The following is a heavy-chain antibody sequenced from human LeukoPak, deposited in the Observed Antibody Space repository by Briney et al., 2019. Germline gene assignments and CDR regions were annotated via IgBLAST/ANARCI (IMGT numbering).Heavy chain of an antibody. D-gene: IGHD2-15*01. CDR3: ASGGRYCSGGSCYENAFDI. CDR2: INSDGSST. CDR1: GFTFSSYW. V-gene: IGHV3-74*01. J-gene: IGHJ3*02. Sequence: GSLRLSCAASGFTFSSYWMHWVRQAPGKGLVWVSRINSDGSSTSYADSVKGRFTISRDNAKNTLYLQMNSLRAEDTAVYYCASGGRYCSGGSCYENAFDIWGQGTMVTVSS.